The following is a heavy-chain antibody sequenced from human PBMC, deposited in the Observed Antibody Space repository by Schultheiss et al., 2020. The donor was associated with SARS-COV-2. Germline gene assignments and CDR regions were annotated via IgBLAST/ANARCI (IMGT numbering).Heavy chain of an antibody. D-gene: IGHD2-21*02. V-gene: IGHV1-69*05. CDR3: ARVVTLDYYYYYGMDV. CDR2: IIPIFGTA. CDR1: GGTFSSYA. Sequence: SVKVSCKASGGTFSSYAISWVRQAPGQGLEWMGGIIPIFGTANYAQKFQGRVTMTRDTSTSTVYMELSSLRAEDTAVYYCARVVTLDYYYYYGMDVWGQGTTVTVSS. J-gene: IGHJ6*02.